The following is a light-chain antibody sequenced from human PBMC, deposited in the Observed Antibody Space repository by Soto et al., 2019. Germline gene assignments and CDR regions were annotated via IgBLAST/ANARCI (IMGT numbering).Light chain of an antibody. CDR1: TSNIGSNS. CDR3: AAWDDSLSGQV. CDR2: RSN. V-gene: IGLV1-47*01. J-gene: IGLJ2*01. Sequence: QSVLTQPPSASGTPGQRVTISCSGSTSNIGSNSVFWYQQLPGTAPKLLIYRSNQRASGVPDRFSGSKSGTSASLAISGLRYEDEADYYCAAWDDSLSGQVFGGGTKLTVL.